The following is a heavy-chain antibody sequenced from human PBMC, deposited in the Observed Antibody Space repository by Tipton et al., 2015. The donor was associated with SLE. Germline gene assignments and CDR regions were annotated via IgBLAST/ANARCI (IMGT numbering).Heavy chain of an antibody. CDR2: VYYTGST. CDR3: ARVFQSYYYMDV. V-gene: IGHV4-61*01. J-gene: IGHJ6*03. Sequence: LRLSCTVSGGSVSGSNYYWTWIRQPPGKGLEWIGYVYYTGSTNYNPSLKSRLTISVDTSKRQFSLKLSSVTAADTAVYYCARVFQSYYYMDVWGKGTTVTVSS. CDR1: GGSVSGSNYY. D-gene: IGHD3-10*02.